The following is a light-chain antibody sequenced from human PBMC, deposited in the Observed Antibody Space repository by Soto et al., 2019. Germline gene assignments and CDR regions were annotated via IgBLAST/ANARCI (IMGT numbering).Light chain of an antibody. V-gene: IGLV1-40*01. CDR1: SSNIGAGYD. J-gene: IGLJ3*02. Sequence: QSVLTQPPSVSGAPGQRVTIYCTGSSSNIGAGYDVHGYQQLPGTAPKLLIYGNSNRPSGVPDRFSGSKSGTSDSLAITGLQAEDEADYYCQSYDSSLSGWVFGGGTKLTVL. CDR2: GNS. CDR3: QSYDSSLSGWV.